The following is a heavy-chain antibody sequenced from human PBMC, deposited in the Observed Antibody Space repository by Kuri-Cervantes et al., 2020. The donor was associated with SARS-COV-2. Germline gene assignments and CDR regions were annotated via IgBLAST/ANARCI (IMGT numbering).Heavy chain of an antibody. J-gene: IGHJ5*02. CDR1: GFTFSSYG. Sequence: SLSLTCAASGFTFSSYGMHWVRQAPGKGPEWVALIWYDGINKYYADSVKGRFTISRDNSKNTLYLQMNSLRAEDTAVYYCARDVRYSGSYQCTSWGQGTVVTVSS. V-gene: IGHV3-33*01. CDR2: IWYDGINK. CDR3: ARDVRYSGSYQCTS. D-gene: IGHD1-26*01.